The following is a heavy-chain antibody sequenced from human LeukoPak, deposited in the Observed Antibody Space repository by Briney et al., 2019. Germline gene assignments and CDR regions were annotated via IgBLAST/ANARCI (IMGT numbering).Heavy chain of an antibody. J-gene: IGHJ4*02. CDR3: WAIVATIKLDS. Sequence: SKTLSLTCIVSGDSISNNGYAWGWIRQPPGKGLEWIGSVDYSGGTFYNPSLKSRVIISIDTSKNQFSLKLSSVTAADTAVYYCWAIVATIKLDSWGQGILVAVSS. V-gene: IGHV4-39*01. D-gene: IGHD5-12*01. CDR1: GDSISNNGYA. CDR2: VDYSGGT.